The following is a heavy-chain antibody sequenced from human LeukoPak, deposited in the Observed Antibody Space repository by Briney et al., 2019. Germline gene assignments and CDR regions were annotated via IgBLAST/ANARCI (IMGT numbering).Heavy chain of an antibody. Sequence: SVKVSCTASGGTFSSYAISWVRQAPGQGLEWMGGIIPIFGTANYVQKFQGRVTITADESTSTAYMELSSLRSEDTAVYYCARALIVGATPFDYWGQGTLVTVSS. CDR1: GGTFSSYA. J-gene: IGHJ4*02. V-gene: IGHV1-69*13. CDR3: ARALIVGATPFDY. D-gene: IGHD1-26*01. CDR2: IIPIFGTA.